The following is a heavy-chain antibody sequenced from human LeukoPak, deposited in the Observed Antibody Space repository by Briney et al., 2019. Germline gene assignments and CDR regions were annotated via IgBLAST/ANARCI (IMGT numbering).Heavy chain of an antibody. V-gene: IGHV5-51*01. D-gene: IGHD2-15*01. CDR2: IYPGDSDT. Sequence: GESLKISCKGSGYSFTSYWIGWVRQMPGKGLAWMGIIYPGDSDTRYSPSFQGQVTISADKSISTAYLQWSSLKASDTAMYYCARFKFGYCSGGSCYSGWFDPWGQGTLVTVSS. CDR3: ARFKFGYCSGGSCYSGWFDP. J-gene: IGHJ5*02. CDR1: GYSFTSYW.